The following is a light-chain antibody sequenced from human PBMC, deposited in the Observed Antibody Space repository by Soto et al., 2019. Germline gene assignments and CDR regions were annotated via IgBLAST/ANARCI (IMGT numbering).Light chain of an antibody. Sequence: EIVMTQSPATLSVSPGERATLSCRASQSVSSNLAWYQQKPGQAPRLLIYYASTRATGTPARFSGSGSGTEFTLTISSLQSEDFAVYYCQQYNNWPPWTFGQGTKV. CDR1: QSVSSN. J-gene: IGKJ1*01. CDR3: QQYNNWPPWT. CDR2: YAS. V-gene: IGKV3-15*01.